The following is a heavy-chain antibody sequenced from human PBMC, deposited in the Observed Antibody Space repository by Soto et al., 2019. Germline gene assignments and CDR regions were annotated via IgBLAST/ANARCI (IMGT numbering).Heavy chain of an antibody. CDR1: GGSISRSSYY. Sequence: SETLTLTCTVSGGSISRSSYYWGWIRQPPGKGLEWIGNIYYDGSTYYNPSLKSRVTISVDTSKNHFSLKLSSVTAADTAVYYCARRYGGTFDYWGQGTLVTVS. V-gene: IGHV4-39*02. CDR3: ARRYGGTFDY. D-gene: IGHD2-15*01. J-gene: IGHJ4*02. CDR2: IYYDGST.